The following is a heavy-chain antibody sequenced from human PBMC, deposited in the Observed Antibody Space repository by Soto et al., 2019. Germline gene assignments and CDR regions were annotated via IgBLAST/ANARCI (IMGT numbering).Heavy chain of an antibody. CDR2: IYPGNSDT. Sequence: GESLKISCKGSGYSFTNYWIGWVRQMPGKGLEWMGIIYPGNSDTRYNPSFRGQVTISADKSLSTAHLQWSSLKASDTEMYYCQRHAGVESSGYYSHWGQGTPVTVSS. J-gene: IGHJ4*02. V-gene: IGHV5-51*01. CDR3: QRHAGVESSGYYSH. CDR1: GYSFTNYW. D-gene: IGHD3-22*01.